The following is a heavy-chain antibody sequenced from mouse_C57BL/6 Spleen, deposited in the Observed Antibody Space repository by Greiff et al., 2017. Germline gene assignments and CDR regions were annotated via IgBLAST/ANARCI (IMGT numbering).Heavy chain of an antibody. CDR2: INPNNGGT. V-gene: IGHV1-18*01. CDR1: GYTFTDYN. Sequence: EVKLQESGPELVKPGASVKIPCKASGYTFTDYNMDWVKQSHGKSLEWIGDINPNNGGTIYNQKFKGKATLTVDKSSSTAYMELRSLTSEDTAVYYCARSDLRASDFDYWGQGTTLTVSS. D-gene: IGHD3-1*01. CDR3: ARSDLRASDFDY. J-gene: IGHJ2*01.